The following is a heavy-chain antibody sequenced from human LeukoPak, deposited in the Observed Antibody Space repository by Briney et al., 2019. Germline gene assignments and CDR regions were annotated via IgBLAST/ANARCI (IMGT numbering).Heavy chain of an antibody. CDR1: GDSISSGAYS. D-gene: IGHD3-10*01. Sequence: SQTLSLTCVVSGDSISSGAYSWRWIRQPPGKGLPWVGYIFHTGSSFYNPSLKPRGTISVDNSKNQYPLRLSSVTAADTAVYYCARELWFANAPGSWLDPWGQGTLVTVSS. CDR3: ARELWFANAPGSWLDP. V-gene: IGHV4-30-2*01. J-gene: IGHJ5*02. CDR2: IFHTGSS.